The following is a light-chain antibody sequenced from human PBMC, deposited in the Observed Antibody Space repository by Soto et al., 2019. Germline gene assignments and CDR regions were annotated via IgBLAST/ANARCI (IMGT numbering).Light chain of an antibody. CDR2: RAS. CDR3: QHLAT. Sequence: DIKMTQSPSTLSASVGDRVTITCRASQNISSSLAWYQQKPGKAPKPLIYRASSLGSGVQSRVSGSGSGIEFTLTSISLQPEDFATYFCQHLATFGQGTKVEIK. J-gene: IGKJ1*01. V-gene: IGKV1-5*03. CDR1: QNISSS.